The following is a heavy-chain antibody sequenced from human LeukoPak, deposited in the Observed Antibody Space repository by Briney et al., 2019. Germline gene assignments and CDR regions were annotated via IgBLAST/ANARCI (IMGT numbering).Heavy chain of an antibody. CDR3: ARRPYYNDSSGYYSFDY. CDR1: GGSFSGYY. CDR2: INHSGST. Sequence: SETLSLTCAVYGGSFSGYYWSWIRQPPGKGLEWIGEINHSGSTNYNPSLKSRVTISVDTSKNQFSLKLSSVTAADTAVYYCARRPYYNDSSGYYSFDYWGQGTLVTVSS. V-gene: IGHV4-34*01. J-gene: IGHJ4*02. D-gene: IGHD3-22*01.